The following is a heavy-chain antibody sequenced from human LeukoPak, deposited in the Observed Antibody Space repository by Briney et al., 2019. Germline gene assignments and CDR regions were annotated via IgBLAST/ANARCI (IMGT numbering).Heavy chain of an antibody. Sequence: GESLKISCKGSGYSFTSYWIGWVRQMPGKGLEWMGIIYPGDSDTRYSPSFQGQVTISADKSISTAYLQWSSLKASDTAMYYCARHLAHYDILTGYSSPADYWGQGTLVTVSS. CDR2: IYPGDSDT. J-gene: IGHJ4*02. CDR3: ARHLAHYDILTGYSSPADY. CDR1: GYSFTSYW. D-gene: IGHD3-9*01. V-gene: IGHV5-51*01.